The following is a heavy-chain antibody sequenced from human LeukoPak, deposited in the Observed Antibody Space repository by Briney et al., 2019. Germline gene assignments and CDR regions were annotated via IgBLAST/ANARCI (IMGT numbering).Heavy chain of an antibody. J-gene: IGHJ4*02. D-gene: IGHD4-17*01. V-gene: IGHV3-48*01. Sequence: GGSLRLSCAASGFTFSSYSMNWVRQAPGKGLEWVSYISSSSSTIYYADSAKGRFTISRDNAKNSLYLQMNSLRAEDTAVYYCARDLPVDYWGQGTLVTVSS. CDR1: GFTFSSYS. CDR3: ARDLPVDY. CDR2: ISSSSSTI.